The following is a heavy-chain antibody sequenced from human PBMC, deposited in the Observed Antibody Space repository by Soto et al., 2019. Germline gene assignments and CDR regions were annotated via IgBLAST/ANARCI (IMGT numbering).Heavy chain of an antibody. Sequence: GGALRLSCAASGFTFSSYAMHWVRQAPGKGLEWVAVISYDGSNKYYADSVKGRFTISRDNSKNTLYLQMNSLRAEDTAVYYCARDGRSDVVVTAISVWFDPWGQGTLVTVSS. V-gene: IGHV3-30-3*01. CDR1: GFTFSSYA. J-gene: IGHJ5*02. CDR2: ISYDGSNK. D-gene: IGHD2-21*02. CDR3: ARDGRSDVVVTAISVWFDP.